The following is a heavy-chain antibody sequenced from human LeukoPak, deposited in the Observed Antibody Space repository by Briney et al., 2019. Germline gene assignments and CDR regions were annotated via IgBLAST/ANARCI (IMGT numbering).Heavy chain of an antibody. J-gene: IGHJ6*02. CDR3: ARLAASSWYFFDYYGMDV. Sequence: SETLSLTCAVYGGSFSGYYWSWIRQPPGKGLEWIGEINHCGSTNYNPSLKSRVTISVDTSKNQFSLKLSSVTAADTAVYYCARLAASSWYFFDYYGMDVWGQGTTVTVSS. V-gene: IGHV4-34*01. CDR1: GGSFSGYY. D-gene: IGHD6-13*01. CDR2: INHCGST.